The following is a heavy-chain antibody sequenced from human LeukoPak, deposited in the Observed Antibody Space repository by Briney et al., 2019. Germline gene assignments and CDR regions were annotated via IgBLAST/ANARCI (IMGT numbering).Heavy chain of an antibody. Sequence: PGGSLRLSCAASGFTFRTYWMSWVRHAPGRGRDGVGNIKEDGSEKNYVDSVKGRFTISRDNAKNSVYLQMNSLRVEDTAVYFCARGPMTIISIGGQGTLVTVSS. D-gene: IGHD4/OR15-4a*01. CDR3: ARGPMTIISI. CDR2: IKEDGSEK. CDR1: GFTFRTYW. V-gene: IGHV3-7*01. J-gene: IGHJ4*02.